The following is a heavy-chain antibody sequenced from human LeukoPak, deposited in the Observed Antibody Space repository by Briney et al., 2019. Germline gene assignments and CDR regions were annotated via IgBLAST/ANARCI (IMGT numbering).Heavy chain of an antibody. CDR3: ATDLGYCNSTTCDTFDY. Sequence: ASVKVSCKASGYTFTSSGISWVRQARGQGLEWMGWISTHDVNTKYAQKLQGRVTLTTDTSTSTAYMELRSLRSDDTAVYYCATDLGYCNSTTCDTFDYWGQGTLVTVSS. D-gene: IGHD2-2*01. CDR1: GYTFTSSG. V-gene: IGHV1-18*01. J-gene: IGHJ4*02. CDR2: ISTHDVNT.